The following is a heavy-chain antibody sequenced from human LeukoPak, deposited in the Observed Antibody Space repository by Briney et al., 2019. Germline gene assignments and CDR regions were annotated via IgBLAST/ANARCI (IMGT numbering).Heavy chain of an antibody. D-gene: IGHD4-17*01. Sequence: PSETLSLSSTVAGAATSRKYWAWIRQSPEKGLEWGGYIYNYGSTKYGPSLKRRVSISEDTAKNQFSLNLKSVTAADSAVYYCARGVGYGDSRHYDHWGHGILVTVSS. J-gene: IGHJ4*01. CDR3: ARGVGYGDSRHYDH. CDR1: GAATSRKY. V-gene: IGHV4-59*01. CDR2: IYNYGST.